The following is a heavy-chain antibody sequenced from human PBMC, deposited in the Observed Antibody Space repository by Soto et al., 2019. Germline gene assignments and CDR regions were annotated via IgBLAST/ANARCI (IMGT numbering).Heavy chain of an antibody. CDR1: GGSISSGPYS. CDR3: ARVKLAAAGTLDAFDI. V-gene: IGHV4-39*07. Sequence: SETLSLTCTVSGGSISSGPYSWGWIRQPPGKGLEWIGTFYYSGSTYYNPSLESRVTISVDTSKNQFSLKVSSVTAADTAVYYCARVKLAAAGTLDAFDIWGQGTMVTVSS. J-gene: IGHJ3*02. D-gene: IGHD6-13*01. CDR2: FYYSGST.